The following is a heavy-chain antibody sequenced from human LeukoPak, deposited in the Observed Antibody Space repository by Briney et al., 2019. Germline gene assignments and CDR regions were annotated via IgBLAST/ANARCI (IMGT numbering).Heavy chain of an antibody. D-gene: IGHD4-17*01. CDR2: ISRGAITI. Sequence: GGSLRLSCAASGFTFSTYEMNWVRQAPGKGLEWVSSISRGAITIYYADSVKGRFTISRDNAKNSLYLQMNSLRAEDTAVYYCARVLTVTTKDAFDIWGQGTMVTVSS. CDR3: ARVLTVTTKDAFDI. CDR1: GFTFSTYE. J-gene: IGHJ3*02. V-gene: IGHV3-48*03.